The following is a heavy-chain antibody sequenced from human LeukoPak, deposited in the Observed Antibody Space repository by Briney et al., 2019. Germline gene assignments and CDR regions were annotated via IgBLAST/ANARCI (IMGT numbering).Heavy chain of an antibody. J-gene: IGHJ6*03. V-gene: IGHV3-21*01. D-gene: IGHD2-2*02. CDR1: GFTFSRYS. CDR2: ISTSSSYI. CDR3: ARDGSIPWGYYMDV. Sequence: GGSLRLSCAVSGFTFSRYSMNWVRQAPGKGLEWVSFISTSSSYIYYADSVKGRFTISRDNAKNSLYLQMSSLRAEDTAVYYCARDGSIPWGYYMDVWGKGTTVTISS.